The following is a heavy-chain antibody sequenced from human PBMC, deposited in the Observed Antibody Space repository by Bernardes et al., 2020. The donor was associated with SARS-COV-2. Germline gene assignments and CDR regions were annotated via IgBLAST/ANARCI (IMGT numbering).Heavy chain of an antibody. CDR2: IDSDGNT. V-gene: IGHV3-66*01. CDR3: ASPYYDILTGYYNDY. Sequence: GGSLRLSCAVSGFPVSKKYMSWVRQAPGKGPEWVSVIDSDGNTYFAESVKGRFTISRDNSKNMVYLEMNSLRAEDTAVYYCASPYYDILTGYYNDYWGQGTLVTVSS. CDR1: GFPVSKKY. D-gene: IGHD3-9*01. J-gene: IGHJ4*02.